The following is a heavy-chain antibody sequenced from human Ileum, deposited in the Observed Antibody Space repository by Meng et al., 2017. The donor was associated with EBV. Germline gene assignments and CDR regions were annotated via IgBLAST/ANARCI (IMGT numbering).Heavy chain of an antibody. V-gene: IGHV4-30-4*01. J-gene: IGHJ2*01. Sequence: QVQLQEPGPGPVKPSQTLSPTSTVSGGSISSSNYYWSWIRQPPGKGLEWSGHIYNSGSTYYNPSLKSRITISVDTSKNQFSLKLSSVTAADTAVYYCARGQKGYFDLWGRGTLVTVSS. CDR3: ARGQKGYFDL. CDR1: GGSISSSNYY. CDR2: IYNSGST.